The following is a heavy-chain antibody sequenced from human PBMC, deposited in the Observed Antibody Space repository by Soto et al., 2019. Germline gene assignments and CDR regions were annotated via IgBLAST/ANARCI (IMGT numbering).Heavy chain of an antibody. CDR1: GDSFTTYYA. CDR3: ARVGGSSSFDY. V-gene: IGHV1-69*13. Sequence: SVKVSCKASGDSFTTYYAISWVRQAPGQGLEWMGGIIPIFGTANYAQKFQGRVTITADESTSTAYMELSSLRSEDTAVYYCARVGGSSSFDYWGQGTLVTVSS. J-gene: IGHJ4*02. D-gene: IGHD6-6*01. CDR2: IIPIFGTA.